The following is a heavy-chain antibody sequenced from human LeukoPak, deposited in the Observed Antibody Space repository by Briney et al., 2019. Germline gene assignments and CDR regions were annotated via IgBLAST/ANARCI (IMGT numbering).Heavy chain of an antibody. V-gene: IGHV1-69*13. CDR2: IIPIFGTA. J-gene: IGHJ4*02. CDR1: GGTFSSYA. Sequence: ASVKVSCKASGGTFSSYAISWVRQAPGQGLEWMGGIIPIFGTANYAQKFQGRVTITADESTSTAYMELSSLRSEDTAVYYCARVADYKNYYLDYWGQGTLVTVSS. D-gene: IGHD4-11*01. CDR3: ARVADYKNYYLDY.